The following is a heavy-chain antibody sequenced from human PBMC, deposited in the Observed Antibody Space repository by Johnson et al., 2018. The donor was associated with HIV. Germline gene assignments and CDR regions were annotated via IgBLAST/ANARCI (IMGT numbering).Heavy chain of an antibody. CDR1: GFTFSNAW. D-gene: IGHD6-19*01. Sequence: MLLVESGGGLVQPGGSLRLSCAASGFTFSNAWMSWVRQAPGKGLEWVGRIKSKTDGGTTDYAAPVKGRFTISRDDSKNTLYLQMNSLKTEDTAVYYCATISQWLGPGTVDIWGQGTMVTVSS. CDR2: IKSKTDGGTT. J-gene: IGHJ3*02. CDR3: ATISQWLGPGTVDI. V-gene: IGHV3-15*01.